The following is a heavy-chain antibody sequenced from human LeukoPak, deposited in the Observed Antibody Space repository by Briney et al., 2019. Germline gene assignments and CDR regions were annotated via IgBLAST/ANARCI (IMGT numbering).Heavy chain of an antibody. CDR2: IMPILDIA. Sequence: ASVKVSCKASGGTFSNYAISWVRQAPGQGLEWMGRIMPILDIANSAQKFQGRVTITADKSTSTAYMELSSLRSEDTAVYYCAKAEGTGSRLNPFDYWGQGTLVTVSS. CDR3: AKAEGTGSRLNPFDY. D-gene: IGHD1-1*01. CDR1: GGTFSNYA. V-gene: IGHV1-69*04. J-gene: IGHJ4*02.